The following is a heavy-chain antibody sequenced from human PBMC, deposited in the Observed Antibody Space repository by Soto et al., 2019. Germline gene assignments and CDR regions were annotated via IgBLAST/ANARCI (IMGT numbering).Heavy chain of an antibody. CDR3: AQADPLGYYYYGMDV. CDR1: GYTFTSYD. CDR2: MNPNSGNT. V-gene: IGHV1-8*01. Sequence: QVQLVQSGAEVKKPGASVKVSCKASGYTFTSYDINWVRQAIGQGLEWMGWMNPNSGNTGYAQKFQGRVTMTRNTSXXTAYMELSSLRSEDTAVYYCAQADPLGYYYYGMDVWGQGTTVTVSS. J-gene: IGHJ6*02.